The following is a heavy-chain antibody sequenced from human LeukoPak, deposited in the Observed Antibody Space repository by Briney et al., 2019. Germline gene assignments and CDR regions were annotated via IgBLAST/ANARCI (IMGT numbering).Heavy chain of an antibody. V-gene: IGHV1-69*06. Sequence: AASVRVSFTGSGGTFTSYAISWVRQAPGQGGEWMGGIIPIFGTANYTQKFQGRVTITADKSTSTAYMELSSLRSEDTAVYYCARDAYSSGPEYFQHWGQGTLVTVSS. D-gene: IGHD6-19*01. CDR3: ARDAYSSGPEYFQH. J-gene: IGHJ1*01. CDR2: IIPIFGTA. CDR1: GGTFTSYA.